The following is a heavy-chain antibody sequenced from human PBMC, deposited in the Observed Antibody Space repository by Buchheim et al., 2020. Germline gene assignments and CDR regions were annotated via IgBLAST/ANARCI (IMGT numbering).Heavy chain of an antibody. D-gene: IGHD2-8*02. J-gene: IGHJ4*02. Sequence: EVQLLESGGGLVQPGGSLRLSCAASGFSFSSFPMSWVRQAPGKGLEWVSDISGSGDSTYYADSVKGRFTISRDNSKNTLYLQMNTRGAEDAANYCCAKVSYCAGGTYYWGQGTL. CDR1: GFSFSSFP. V-gene: IGHV3-23*01. CDR2: ISGSGDST. CDR3: AKVSYCAGGTYY.